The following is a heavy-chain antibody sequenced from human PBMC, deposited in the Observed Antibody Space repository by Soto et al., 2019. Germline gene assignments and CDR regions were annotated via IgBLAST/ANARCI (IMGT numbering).Heavy chain of an antibody. Sequence: QITLNESGPTVVKPAETLTLTCTFSGFSLTTSGVGVGWIRQSPGKAPEWLALIYWDDDKRYSASLKSRLTITKDTSKNHVVLTMASVDPADTATYYCAHRILRTVFGLVTTTAIYFDFWGQVTPVVVSS. J-gene: IGHJ4*02. CDR1: GFSLTTSGVG. CDR2: IYWDDDK. D-gene: IGHD3-3*01. CDR3: AHRILRTVFGLVTTTAIYFDF. V-gene: IGHV2-5*02.